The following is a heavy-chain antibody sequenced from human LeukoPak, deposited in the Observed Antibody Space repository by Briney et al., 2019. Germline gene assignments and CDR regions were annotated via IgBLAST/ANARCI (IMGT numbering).Heavy chain of an antibody. CDR3: ARDLRTVVYYYGSGSSY. J-gene: IGHJ4*02. Sequence: PGGSLRLSCAASGFTFSSYSMNWVRQAPGKGLEWVSYISSSSSTIYYADSVKGRFTISRDNAKNSLYLQMNSLRAEDTAVYYCARDLRTVVYYYGSGSSYWGQGTLVTVSS. V-gene: IGHV3-48*04. CDR2: ISSSSSTI. D-gene: IGHD3-10*01. CDR1: GFTFSSYS.